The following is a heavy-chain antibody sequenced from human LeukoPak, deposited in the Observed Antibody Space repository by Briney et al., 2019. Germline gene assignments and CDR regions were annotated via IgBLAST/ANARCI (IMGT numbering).Heavy chain of an antibody. CDR1: GFTFSSYG. Sequence: GGSLRLSCAASGFTFSSYGMHWVRQAPGKGLEWVAVISYDGSNKYYADSVKGRFTIPRDNSKNTLYLQMNSLRAEDTAVYYCAKDHSSGFFDYWGQGTLVTVSS. D-gene: IGHD6-19*01. CDR3: AKDHSSGFFDY. CDR2: ISYDGSNK. V-gene: IGHV3-30*18. J-gene: IGHJ4*02.